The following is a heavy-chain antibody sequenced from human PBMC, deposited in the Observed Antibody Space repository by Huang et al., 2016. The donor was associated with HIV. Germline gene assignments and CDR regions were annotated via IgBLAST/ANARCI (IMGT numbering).Heavy chain of an antibody. CDR2: ISFDGRNK. CDR1: GFTFRDHP. Sequence: QVQLVESGGGVVQPGRSLRLSCAVSGFTFRDHPMHWVRQAPGKGLGWVAVISFDGRNKFYSDFVRGRFTISRDNSENILYLQLNSLTPADTSIYYCARDTTTVAGLDFWGQGALVTVSS. J-gene: IGHJ4*02. D-gene: IGHD6-19*01. CDR3: ARDTTTVAGLDF. V-gene: IGHV3-30*14.